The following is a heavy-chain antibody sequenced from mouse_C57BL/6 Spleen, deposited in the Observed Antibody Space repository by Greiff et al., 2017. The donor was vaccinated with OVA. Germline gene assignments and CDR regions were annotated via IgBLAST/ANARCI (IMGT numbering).Heavy chain of an antibody. V-gene: IGHV1-81*01. J-gene: IGHJ2*01. Sequence: VQLQQSGAELARPGASVKLSCKASGYTFTSYGISWVKQRTGQGLEWIGEIYPRSGNTYYNEKFKGKATLTADKSSSTAYMELRSLTSEDSAVYFCARSRSDSSGYGYWGQGTTLTVSS. D-gene: IGHD3-2*02. CDR1: GYTFTSYG. CDR3: ARSRSDSSGYGY. CDR2: IYPRSGNT.